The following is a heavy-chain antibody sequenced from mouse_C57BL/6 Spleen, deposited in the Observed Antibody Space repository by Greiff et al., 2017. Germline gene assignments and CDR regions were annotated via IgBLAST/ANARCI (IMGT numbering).Heavy chain of an antibody. Sequence: EVQLVESGGGLVKPGGSLKLSCAASGFTFSDYGIHWVRQAPEKGLEWVAYISSGSSTIYYADTVKGRFTIARDNAKNTLFLQMTSLRSEDTAMYYCAREWLLLYWYFDVWGTGTTVTVSS. J-gene: IGHJ1*03. D-gene: IGHD2-3*01. V-gene: IGHV5-17*01. CDR2: ISSGSSTI. CDR3: AREWLLLYWYFDV. CDR1: GFTFSDYG.